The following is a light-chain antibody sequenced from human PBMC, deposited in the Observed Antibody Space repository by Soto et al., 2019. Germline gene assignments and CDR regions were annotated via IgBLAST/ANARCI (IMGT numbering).Light chain of an antibody. CDR1: SSDVGLYDY. CDR2: EVS. J-gene: IGLJ1*01. Sequence: QSALTQPASVSGSPGQSIIISCTGTSSDVGLYDYVSWYQQYPGKAPKLIIYEVSNRPSGISNRFYGSKSGHTASLTISRLQSEDEADYYCCSYTSSDTYVFGTGTKVTVL. V-gene: IGLV2-14*01. CDR3: CSYTSSDTYV.